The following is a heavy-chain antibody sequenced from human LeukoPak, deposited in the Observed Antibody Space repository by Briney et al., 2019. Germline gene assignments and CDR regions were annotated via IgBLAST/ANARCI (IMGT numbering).Heavy chain of an antibody. V-gene: IGHV1-46*01. D-gene: IGHD6-19*01. CDR2: INPSGGST. CDR3: ARGEYSSGCSY. J-gene: IGHJ4*02. CDR1: GYTFTSYY. Sequence: ASVTVSCTASGYTFTSYYMHWVRQAPGQGLEWMGIINPSGGSTSYAQKFQGRVTMTGDTSTSTVYMELSSLRSEDTAVYYCARGEYSSGCSYWGQGTLVTVSS.